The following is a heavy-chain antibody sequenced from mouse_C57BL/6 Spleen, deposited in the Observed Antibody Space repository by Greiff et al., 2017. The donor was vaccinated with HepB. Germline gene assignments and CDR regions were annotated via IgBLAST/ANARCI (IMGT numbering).Heavy chain of an antibody. CDR3: AIYSPLAY. CDR2: IDPSDSYT. Sequence: VQLKQPGAELVKPGASVKLSCKASGYTFTSYWMQWVKQRPGQGLEWIGEIDPSDSYTNYNQKFKGKATLTVDTSSSTAYMQLSSLTSEDSAVYYCAIYSPLAYWGQGTLVTVSA. V-gene: IGHV1-50*01. CDR1: GYTFTSYW. D-gene: IGHD2-1*01. J-gene: IGHJ3*01.